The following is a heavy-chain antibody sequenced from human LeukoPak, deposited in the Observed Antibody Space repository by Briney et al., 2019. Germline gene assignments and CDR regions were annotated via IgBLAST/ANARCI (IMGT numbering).Heavy chain of an antibody. CDR2: ISSSSSYI. CDR1: GFTFSSYS. V-gene: IGHV3-21*04. Sequence: GGSLRLSCAASGFTFSSYSMNWVRQAPGKGLEWVSSISSSSSYIYYADSVKGRFTISRDNPKNTLYLQMDSLRAEDTAIYYCAKGVQLGGYYFDYWGQGTLVTVSS. D-gene: IGHD1-1*01. J-gene: IGHJ4*02. CDR3: AKGVQLGGYYFDY.